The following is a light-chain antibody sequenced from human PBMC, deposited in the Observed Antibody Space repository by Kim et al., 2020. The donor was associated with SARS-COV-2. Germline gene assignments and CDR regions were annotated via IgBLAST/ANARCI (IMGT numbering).Light chain of an antibody. CDR2: GKN. CDR3: NSRDSNNNVL. J-gene: IGLJ2*01. CDR1: SLRSYY. Sequence: VALGQTVSITCQGDSLRSYYATWYQQKRGQAPILVIYGKNNRPSGIPDRFSGSSSGNTASLTITGTQAGDEADYYCNSRDSNNNVLFGGGTQLTVL. V-gene: IGLV3-19*01.